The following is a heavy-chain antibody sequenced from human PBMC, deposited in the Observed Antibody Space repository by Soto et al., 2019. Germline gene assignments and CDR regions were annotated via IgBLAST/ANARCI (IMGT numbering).Heavy chain of an antibody. CDR1: GFTFSSYC. Sequence: SLRLSCAASGFTFSSYCMHWVRQAPGKGLEWVAVISYDGSNKYYADSVKGRFTISRDNSKNTLYLQMNSLRAEDTAVYYCAKEHGYYYYYGMDVWGQGTTVTVSS. V-gene: IGHV3-30*18. CDR3: AKEHGYYYYYGMDV. J-gene: IGHJ6*02. CDR2: ISYDGSNK.